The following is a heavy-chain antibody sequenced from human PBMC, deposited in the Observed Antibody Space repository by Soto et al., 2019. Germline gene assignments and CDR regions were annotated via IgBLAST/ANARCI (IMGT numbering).Heavy chain of an antibody. V-gene: IGHV3-30-3*01. Sequence: GGSLRLSCAASGFTFSSYAMHWVRQAPGKGLEWVAVISYDGSNKYYADSVKGRFTISRDNSKNTLYLQMNSLRAEDTAVYYCARVGEIELYYYGMEVWGQGTTVTVSS. CDR3: ARVGEIELYYYGMEV. J-gene: IGHJ6*02. CDR2: ISYDGSNK. CDR1: GFTFSSYA. D-gene: IGHD3-16*01.